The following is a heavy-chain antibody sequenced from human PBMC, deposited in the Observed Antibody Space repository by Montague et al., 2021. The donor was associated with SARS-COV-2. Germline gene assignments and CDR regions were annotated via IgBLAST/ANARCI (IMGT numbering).Heavy chain of an antibody. J-gene: IGHJ4*02. CDR2: ISYDGSNK. Sequence: SLRLSCAASGFIFSSYAMHWVRQAPGKGLEWVAVISYDGSNKFYADSVKGRLTISRDNSKNTLYLQMSSLRAEDTAVYYCARAGWRCSGGSCYSQGGFDYWGQGTLVTVSS. V-gene: IGHV3-30-3*01. CDR3: ARAGWRCSGGSCYSQGGFDY. CDR1: GFIFSSYA. D-gene: IGHD2-15*01.